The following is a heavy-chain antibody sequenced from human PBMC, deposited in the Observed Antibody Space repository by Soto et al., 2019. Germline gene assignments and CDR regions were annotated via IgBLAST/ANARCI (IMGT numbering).Heavy chain of an antibody. CDR1: GLNINYYA. J-gene: IGHJ6*03. Sequence: EVQLVESGGGLAQPGRSLRLSCAASGLNINYYAMHWVRQAPGKGLEWVSGISWNSDIIGYADSVKGRFTISRDNAKNSLYRQMNSLRAEDTALYYCAKDSQFYYMDVWGQGTTVTVSS. CDR2: ISWNSDII. CDR3: AKDSQFYYMDV. V-gene: IGHV3-9*01.